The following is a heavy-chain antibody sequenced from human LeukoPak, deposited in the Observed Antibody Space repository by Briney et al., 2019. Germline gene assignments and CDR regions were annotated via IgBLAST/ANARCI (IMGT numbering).Heavy chain of an antibody. CDR3: TRGYYFDSSGYYYDY. Sequence: PGRSLRLSCAASGFTFDDYGMHWVRQAPGKGLEWVSGISWNSGTIGYADSVRGRFTISRDNAKNSLYLQMNSLRAEDTALYYCTRGYYFDSSGYYYDYRGQGTLVTVSS. CDR1: GFTFDDYG. CDR2: ISWNSGTI. J-gene: IGHJ4*02. V-gene: IGHV3-9*01. D-gene: IGHD3-22*01.